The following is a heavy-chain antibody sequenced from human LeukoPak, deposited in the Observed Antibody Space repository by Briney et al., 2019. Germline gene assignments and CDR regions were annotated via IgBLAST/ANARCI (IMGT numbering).Heavy chain of an antibody. CDR2: INPNSGGT. J-gene: IGHJ4*02. Sequence: GASVKVSCKASGYTFTGYYIHWVRQAPGQGLEWMGRINPNSGGTNYAQKFQGRVTMTRDTSISTAYMELSRLRSDDTAVYYCATNGVGATLFDYWGQGTLVTVSS. CDR1: GYTFTGYY. CDR3: ATNGVGATLFDY. V-gene: IGHV1-2*06. D-gene: IGHD1-26*01.